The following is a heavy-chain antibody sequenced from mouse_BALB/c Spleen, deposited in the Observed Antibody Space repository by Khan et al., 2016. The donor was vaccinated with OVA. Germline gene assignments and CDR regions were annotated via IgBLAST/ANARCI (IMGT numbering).Heavy chain of an antibody. Sequence: EVKLLESGPDLVKPSQSLSLTCTVTGYSFTSGYSWHWIRQFPGNKLQWMGYIHYSGSTNFTPSLKSRLSINRDTSKNQFFLQLNSVTTEDTATYYCARDYYGNWYFDGWGAGTTGTVPS. CDR3: ARDYYGNWYFDG. D-gene: IGHD1-2*01. CDR1: GYSFTSGYS. CDR2: IHYSGST. V-gene: IGHV3-1*02. J-gene: IGHJ1*01.